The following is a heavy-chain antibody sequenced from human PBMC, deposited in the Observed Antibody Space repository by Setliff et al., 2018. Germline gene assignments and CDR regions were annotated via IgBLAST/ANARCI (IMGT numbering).Heavy chain of an antibody. V-gene: IGHV4-39*01. CDR3: ARFGGSASVARFSPPI. Sequence: SETLSLTCRVSGGSISSGNYYWGLIRQPPGKGLEWVATIYYSGSTYSNPSLKSRLIISVDAPDNQFSLNLRFVTAADTAVYYCARFGGSASVARFSPPIWGPGSLVTVSS. CDR2: IYYSGST. CDR1: GGSISSGNYY. D-gene: IGHD3-10*01. J-gene: IGHJ4*02.